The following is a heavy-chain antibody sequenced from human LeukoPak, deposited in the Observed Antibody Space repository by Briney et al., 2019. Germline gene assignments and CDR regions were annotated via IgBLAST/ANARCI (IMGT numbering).Heavy chain of an antibody. CDR2: IVSSSTYI. CDR3: ARESTAGVNFWSNYFSLSSFDY. Sequence: GGSLRLSCAVSGFTFSNYNMIWVRQAPGKGLEWVSSIVSSSTYIYYADSVKGRFTISRDNAKNSLYLQMNSLRAEDTAVYYCARESTAGVNFWSNYFSLSSFDYWGQGTLVTVSS. D-gene: IGHD3-3*01. J-gene: IGHJ4*02. CDR1: GFTFSNYN. V-gene: IGHV3-21*01.